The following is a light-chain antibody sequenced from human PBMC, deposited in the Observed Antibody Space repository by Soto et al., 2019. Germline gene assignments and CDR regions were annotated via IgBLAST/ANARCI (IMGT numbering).Light chain of an antibody. CDR3: QTWGTGLLV. V-gene: IGLV4-69*01. J-gene: IGLJ3*02. Sequence: QPVLTQSPSASASLGASVKLTCTLSSGHSSYAIAWHQQLPEKGPRYLMKLNSDGSHSKGDGIPDRFSGSSSGAERYLTISSLQSEDEADYYCQTWGTGLLVFGGGTKLTVL. CDR2: LNSDGSH. CDR1: SGHSSYA.